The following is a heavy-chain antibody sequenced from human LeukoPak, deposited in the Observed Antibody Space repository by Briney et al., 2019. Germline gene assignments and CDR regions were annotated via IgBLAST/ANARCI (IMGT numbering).Heavy chain of an antibody. V-gene: IGHV1-2*02. CDR3: ARDFFGDSSPWSHYMDV. Sequence: ASVKVSCKASGYTFTAYYMHWVRQAPGQGLQWMGWINPNSGGTNYAQNFQGRVTMTRDTSISTAYMGLSRLTSDDTAVYYCARDFFGDSSPWSHYMDVWGKGTTVTISS. CDR1: GYTFTAYY. CDR2: INPNSGGT. J-gene: IGHJ6*03. D-gene: IGHD3-22*01.